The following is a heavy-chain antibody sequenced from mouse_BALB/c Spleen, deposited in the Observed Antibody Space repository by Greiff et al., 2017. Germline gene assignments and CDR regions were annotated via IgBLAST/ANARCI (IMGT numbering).Heavy chain of an antibody. D-gene: IGHD1-1*01. CDR1: GFSLTSYG. CDR2: IWSGGST. Sequence: VQLVESGPGLVQPSQSLSITCTVSGFSLTSYGVHWVRQSPGKGLEWLGVIWSGGSTDYNAAFISRLSISKDNSKSQVFFKMNSLQANDTAIYYCARKGYYGSSYGWFAYWGQGTLVTVSA. J-gene: IGHJ3*01. CDR3: ARKGYYGSSYGWFAY. V-gene: IGHV2-2*02.